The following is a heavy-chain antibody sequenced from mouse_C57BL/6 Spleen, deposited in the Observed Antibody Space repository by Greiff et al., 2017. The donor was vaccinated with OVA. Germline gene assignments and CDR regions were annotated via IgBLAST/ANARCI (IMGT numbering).Heavy chain of an antibody. CDR3: ARSDYGSWAY. V-gene: IGHV1-52*01. CDR1: GYTFTSYW. D-gene: IGHD1-1*01. J-gene: IGHJ3*01. Sequence: QVQLQQPGAELVRPGSSVKLSCKASGYTFTSYWMHWVKQRPIQGLEWIGNIDPSDSETQYNQKFKDKATLTVDKSSSTAYMQLSSLTSEDSAVYYCARSDYGSWAYWGQGTLVTVSA. CDR2: IDPSDSET.